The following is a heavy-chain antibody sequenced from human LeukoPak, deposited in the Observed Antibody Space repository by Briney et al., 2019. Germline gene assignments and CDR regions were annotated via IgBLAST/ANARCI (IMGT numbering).Heavy chain of an antibody. J-gene: IGHJ5*01. CDR3: ARDRGNSDPGDWFDS. Sequence: GGSLRLSRAASGFTFSDYYMSWIRQAPGKGLEWVSYISGSGSTVYYAASVRGRFTISRDNAKSSLFLQMNSLRAEDTAVYYCARDRGNSDPGDWFDSWGQGTLVTVSS. V-gene: IGHV3-11*01. CDR2: ISGSGSTV. D-gene: IGHD4-23*01. CDR1: GFTFSDYY.